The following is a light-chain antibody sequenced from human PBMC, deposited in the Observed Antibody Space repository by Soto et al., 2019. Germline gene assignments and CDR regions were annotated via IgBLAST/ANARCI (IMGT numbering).Light chain of an antibody. J-gene: IGLJ2*01. CDR1: NIGSKS. CDR2: YDS. V-gene: IGLV3-21*04. CDR3: QVWDSSKGV. Sequence: SYELTQPPSVSVAPGKTARITCGGNNIGSKSVHWYQQKPGQAPVLVIYYDSDRPSGIPERFSGYNSENTATLTISRVEAGDEADYYCQVWDSSKGVFGGGTKLTVL.